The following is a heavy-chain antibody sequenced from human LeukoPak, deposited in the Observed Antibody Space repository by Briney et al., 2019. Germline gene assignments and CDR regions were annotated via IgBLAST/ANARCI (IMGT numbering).Heavy chain of an antibody. D-gene: IGHD3-10*01. J-gene: IGHJ4*02. Sequence: GGSLRLSCAASGFTFSSYEMNWVRQAPGKGLEWVSYISSSGSTIYYADSVKGRFTISRDNAKNSLYLQMNSLRAEDTAVYYCANRQGYGSGFDYWGQGTLVTVSS. CDR3: ANRQGYGSGFDY. CDR1: GFTFSSYE. CDR2: ISSSGSTI. V-gene: IGHV3-48*03.